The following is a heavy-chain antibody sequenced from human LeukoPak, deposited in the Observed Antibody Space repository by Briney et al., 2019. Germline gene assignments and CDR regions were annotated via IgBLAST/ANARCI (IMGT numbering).Heavy chain of an antibody. CDR1: GFSFSRYA. Sequence: GGSLRLSCVGSGFSFSRYAMSWVRQAPGKGLEWVATIHYIRDGPYYADSVEGRFTISRDDSKNTVYLQMNSLRVEDTAIYYCAKCVTGWPNWFAPWGQGTLVTVSS. V-gene: IGHV3-23*01. CDR2: IHYIRDGP. D-gene: IGHD6-19*01. CDR3: AKCVTGWPNWFAP. J-gene: IGHJ5*02.